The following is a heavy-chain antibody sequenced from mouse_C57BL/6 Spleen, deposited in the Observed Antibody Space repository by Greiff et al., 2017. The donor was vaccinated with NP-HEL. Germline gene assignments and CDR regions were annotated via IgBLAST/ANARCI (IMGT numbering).Heavy chain of an antibody. Sequence: QVQLQQPGAELVKPGASVKMSCKASGYTFTSYWITWVKQRPGQGLEWIGDIYPGSGRTNYNEKFKSKATLTVDTSSSTAYMQLSSLTSEDSAVYYCARGGSSGYYFDYWGQGTTLTVSS. CDR3: ARGGSSGYYFDY. CDR1: GYTFTSYW. V-gene: IGHV1-55*01. J-gene: IGHJ2*01. CDR2: IYPGSGRT. D-gene: IGHD3-2*02.